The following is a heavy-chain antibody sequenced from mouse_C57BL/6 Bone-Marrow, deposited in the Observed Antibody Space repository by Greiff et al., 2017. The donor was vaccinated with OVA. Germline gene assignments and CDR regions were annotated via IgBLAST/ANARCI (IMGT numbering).Heavy chain of an antibody. V-gene: IGHV1-81*01. CDR2: IYPRSGNT. CDR1: GYTFTSYG. CDR3: AREKLGLDY. D-gene: IGHD4-1*01. J-gene: IGHJ2*01. Sequence: VKLMESGAELARPGASVKLSCKASGYTFTSYGISWVKQRTGQGLEWIGEIYPRSGNTYYNEKFKGKATLTADKSSSTAYMELRSLTSEDSAVYFCAREKLGLDYWGQGTTLTVSS.